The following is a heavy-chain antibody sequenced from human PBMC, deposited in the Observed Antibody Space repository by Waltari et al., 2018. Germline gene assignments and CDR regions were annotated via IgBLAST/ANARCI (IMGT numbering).Heavy chain of an antibody. J-gene: IGHJ4*02. D-gene: IGHD1-26*01. CDR3: ARDSGSYF. CDR1: GFTFRSYW. Sequence: EVQLVESGGGLVQPGGSLRLSCAASGFTFRSYWMSWVRQAPGKGLEWVANIKQDGSEKYYVDSVKGRFTISRDNAKNSLYLQMNSLRAEDTAVYYCARDSGSYFWGQGTLVTVSS. CDR2: IKQDGSEK. V-gene: IGHV3-7*01.